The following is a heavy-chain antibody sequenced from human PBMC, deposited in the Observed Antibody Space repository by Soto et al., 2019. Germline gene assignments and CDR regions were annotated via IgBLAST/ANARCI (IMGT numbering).Heavy chain of an antibody. J-gene: IGHJ4*02. D-gene: IGHD5-18*01. V-gene: IGHV4-59*01. CDR1: GGSISRNY. CDR3: ARGGYSYVNY. Sequence: QVQPQESGPGLVKPSETLSLTCTVSGGSISRNYWSWIRQPPGKGLEWIGYIYYSGSTNYNPSLKSRVTISVDTSKNQFSLKLSSVTAADTAVYYCARGGYSYVNYWGQGTLVTVSS. CDR2: IYYSGST.